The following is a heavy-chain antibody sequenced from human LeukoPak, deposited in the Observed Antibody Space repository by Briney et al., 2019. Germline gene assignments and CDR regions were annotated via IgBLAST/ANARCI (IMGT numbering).Heavy chain of an antibody. J-gene: IGHJ6*02. V-gene: IGHV3-33*01. CDR3: ARIGNYDPYYYGMDV. Sequence: QPGRSLRLSCAASEFTFSSYGMPWVRQAPGKGLEWVAVIWYDGSNKYYADSVKGRFTISRDNSKNTLYLQMNSLRAEDTAVYYCARIGNYDPYYYGMDVWGQGTTVTVSS. D-gene: IGHD1-7*01. CDR2: IWYDGSNK. CDR1: EFTFSSYG.